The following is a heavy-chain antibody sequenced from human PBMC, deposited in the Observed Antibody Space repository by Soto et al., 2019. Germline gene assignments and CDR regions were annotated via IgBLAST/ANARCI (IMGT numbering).Heavy chain of an antibody. V-gene: IGHV1-18*01. Sequence: QVQLVQSRPEVKKPGASVKVSCKASGYTFINFGISWVRQAPGQGLEWMGWISAYNGHTIYAQNLQDRVTMIIDTSTTTAYMELRSLTYDDTALYYCARDPGYSSSGNGMDVWGQGTTVTVSS. CDR1: GYTFINFG. CDR3: ARDPGYSSSGNGMDV. D-gene: IGHD2-15*01. J-gene: IGHJ6*01. CDR2: ISAYNGHT.